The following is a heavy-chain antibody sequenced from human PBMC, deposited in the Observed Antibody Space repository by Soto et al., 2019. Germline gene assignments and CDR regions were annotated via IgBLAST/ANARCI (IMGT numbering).Heavy chain of an antibody. J-gene: IGHJ5*02. CDR3: ARASPSSWYSGNWFDP. Sequence: TLSLTCTVSGGSISSGDYYWSWIRQPPGKGLEWIGYIYYSGSTYYNPSLKSRVTISVDTSKNQFSLKLSSVTAADTAVYYCARASPSSWYSGNWFDPWGQGTRVTVSS. CDR2: IYYSGST. V-gene: IGHV4-30-4*01. CDR1: GGSISSGDYY. D-gene: IGHD6-13*01.